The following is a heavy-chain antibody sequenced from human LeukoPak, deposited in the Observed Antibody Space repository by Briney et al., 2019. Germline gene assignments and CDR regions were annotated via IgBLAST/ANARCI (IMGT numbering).Heavy chain of an antibody. CDR1: GFTFDDYA. J-gene: IGHJ6*02. CDR2: ISWNSGSI. V-gene: IGHV3-9*01. D-gene: IGHD3-3*01. CDR3: AKSLEWSVYYYGMDV. Sequence: GGSLRLSCAASGFTFDDYAMHWVRQAPGKGLEWVSGISWNSGSIGYADSVKGRSTISRDNAKNSLYLQMNSLRAEDTALYYCAKSLEWSVYYYGMDVWGQGTTVTDSS.